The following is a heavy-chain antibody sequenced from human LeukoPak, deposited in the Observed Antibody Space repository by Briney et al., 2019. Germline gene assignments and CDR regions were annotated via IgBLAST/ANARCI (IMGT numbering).Heavy chain of an antibody. CDR1: GGSISSGGYY. CDR3: AIQRWGSLTLDF. V-gene: IGHV4-31*03. Sequence: KPSETLSLTCTVSGGSISSGGYYWSWIRQHPGKGPEWIGYIYYSGSTYYNPSLKSRVTISVDTSKNQFSLKLSSVTAADTAVYYCAIQRWGSLTLDFWGQGTLVTVSS. J-gene: IGHJ4*02. CDR2: IYYSGST. D-gene: IGHD3-16*01.